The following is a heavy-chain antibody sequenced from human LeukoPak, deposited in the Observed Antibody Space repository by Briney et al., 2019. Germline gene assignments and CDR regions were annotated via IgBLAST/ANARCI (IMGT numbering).Heavy chain of an antibody. V-gene: IGHV4-39*07. D-gene: IGHD6-13*01. J-gene: IGHJ4*02. Sequence: SETLSLTCTVSGGSISSSSYYWGWIRQPPGKGLEWIGSIYYSGSTYYNPSLKSRVTISVDTSKNQFSLKLSSVTAADTAVYYCARERAAAGTASYYFDYWGQGTLVTVSS. CDR3: ARERAAAGTASYYFDY. CDR1: GGSISSSSYY. CDR2: IYYSGST.